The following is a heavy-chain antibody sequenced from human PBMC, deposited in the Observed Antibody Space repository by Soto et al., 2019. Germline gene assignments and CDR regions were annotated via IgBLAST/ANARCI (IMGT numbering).Heavy chain of an antibody. Sequence: GGSLRLSCASSGFTFSSYAMHWVRQAPGKGLEWVAVISYDGSNKYYADSVKGRFTISRDNSKNTLYLQMNSLRAEDTAVYYCARDQLPYNWNPLDIWGQGTIVTVSS. V-gene: IGHV3-30-3*01. CDR1: GFTFSSYA. J-gene: IGHJ3*02. CDR3: ARDQLPYNWNPLDI. CDR2: ISYDGSNK. D-gene: IGHD1-20*01.